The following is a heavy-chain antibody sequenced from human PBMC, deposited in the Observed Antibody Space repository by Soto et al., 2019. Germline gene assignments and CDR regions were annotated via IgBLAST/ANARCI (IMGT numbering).Heavy chain of an antibody. J-gene: IGHJ4*02. V-gene: IGHV3-33*01. CDR2: IWYDGSNK. Sequence: PGGSMRLSCAASGCTFSSHGMHWVRQNPGKGLEWVAIIWYDGSNKYYADSVKGRFTISRDNSKNTLYLQMNSLRAEDTAVYYCARDLAAATSYFDYWGQGTLVTVSS. D-gene: IGHD6-25*01. CDR1: GCTFSSHG. CDR3: ARDLAAATSYFDY.